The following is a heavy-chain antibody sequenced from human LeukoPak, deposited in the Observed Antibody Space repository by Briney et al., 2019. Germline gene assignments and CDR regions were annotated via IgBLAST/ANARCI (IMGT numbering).Heavy chain of an antibody. V-gene: IGHV4-59*08. Sequence: SETLFLTCTISVGSIRAYYWGGIRQPLGKGWEGMGDIYFTGTTTYHPSLRSRLTISLDTSNNQFSLDLTSVTVADTAVYYCARLSSGSRPNFDSWGQGSLVTVSS. CDR2: IYFTGTT. CDR1: VGSIRAYY. J-gene: IGHJ4*02. CDR3: ARLSSGSRPNFDS. D-gene: IGHD6-19*01.